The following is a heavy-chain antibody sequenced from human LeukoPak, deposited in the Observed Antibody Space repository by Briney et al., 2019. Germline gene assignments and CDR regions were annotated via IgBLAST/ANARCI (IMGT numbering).Heavy chain of an antibody. CDR3: VKDKRIAVAGTRNWFDP. J-gene: IGHJ5*02. CDR1: GFTFSSYA. CDR2: ISSNGGST. D-gene: IGHD6-19*01. Sequence: GGSLRLSCSASGFTFSSYAMHWVRQAPGKGLEYVSAISSNGGSTYYADSVKGRFTIPRDNSKNTLYLQMSSLRAEDTAVYYCVKDKRIAVAGTRNWFDPWGQGTLVTVSS. V-gene: IGHV3-64D*06.